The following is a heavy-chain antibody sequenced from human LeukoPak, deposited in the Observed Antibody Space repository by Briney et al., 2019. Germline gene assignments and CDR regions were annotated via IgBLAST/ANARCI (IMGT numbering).Heavy chain of an antibody. V-gene: IGHV3-23*01. CDR3: AKYRGYSGYVPIDF. Sequence: GGSLRLSCAPSGFTFHTYAMSWVRQAPGKGLEWVSAISGGGAIYYADSVKGRFTISRDNSKNTLYLQMNSLRAEDTALYYCAKYRGYSGYVPIDFWGQGTLVTVSS. D-gene: IGHD5-12*01. CDR1: GFTFHTYA. CDR2: ISGGGAI. J-gene: IGHJ4*02.